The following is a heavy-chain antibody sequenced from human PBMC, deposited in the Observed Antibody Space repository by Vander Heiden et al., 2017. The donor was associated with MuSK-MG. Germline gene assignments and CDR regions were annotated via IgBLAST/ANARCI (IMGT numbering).Heavy chain of an antibody. CDR1: GFTFSSYG. D-gene: IGHD6-19*01. Sequence: QVQLVESGGGVVQPGRSLRLSCAASGFTFSSYGMPWVREASGKGLEWVAVIWDDGSNKYYTNSVKSRFTISRDNSKNTLYLQMNSLRAEDTAVYYCAKSQWLGAEYFQYWGQGTLVTVSS. V-gene: IGHV3-33*06. CDR3: AKSQWLGAEYFQY. J-gene: IGHJ1*01. CDR2: IWDDGSNK.